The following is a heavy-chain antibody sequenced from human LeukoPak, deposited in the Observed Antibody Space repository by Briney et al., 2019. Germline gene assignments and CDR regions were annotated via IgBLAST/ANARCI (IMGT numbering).Heavy chain of an antibody. D-gene: IGHD3-10*01. J-gene: IGHJ4*02. V-gene: IGHV3-7*01. CDR3: ARLDGSGRLKGILDH. CDR1: GFTFSSYW. Sequence: GGSLRLFCAASGFTFSSYWMTWARQAPGKGLEWVANIKEDGSERYYVDSVKGRFTISRDNAKNSLYLQMNSPRVEDTAVYYCARLDGSGRLKGILDHWGQGTLVTVSS. CDR2: IKEDGSER.